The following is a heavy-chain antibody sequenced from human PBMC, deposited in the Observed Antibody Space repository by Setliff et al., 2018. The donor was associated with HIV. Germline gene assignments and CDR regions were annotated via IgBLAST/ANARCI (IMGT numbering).Heavy chain of an antibody. V-gene: IGHV3-48*04. CDR2: ISSDGSTI. CDR3: AKDHATSSWFTALLDY. J-gene: IGHJ4*02. Sequence: GGSLRLSCAASGFTFSDYNMNWVRQAPGRGLEWVSYISSDGSTIYYAGSVKGRFTISRDNAKNSLYLQMNSLRAEDTAVYYCAKDHATSSWFTALLDYWGQGALVTVSS. CDR1: GFTFSDYN. D-gene: IGHD6-13*01.